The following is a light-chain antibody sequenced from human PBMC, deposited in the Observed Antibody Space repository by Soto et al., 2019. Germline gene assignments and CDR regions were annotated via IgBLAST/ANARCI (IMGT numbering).Light chain of an antibody. CDR3: AAWDDSLSGVL. Sequence: QSVLTQPPSASGTPGQRVTISCSGSSSNIGSYYVYWYQHLPGTAPKYLIYRNNQRPSGVPDRFSGSKSGTSASLAISGLXXXXXXXYYCAAWDDSLSGVLFGGGTKLTV. V-gene: IGLV1-47*01. CDR2: RNN. J-gene: IGLJ2*01. CDR1: SSNIGSYY.